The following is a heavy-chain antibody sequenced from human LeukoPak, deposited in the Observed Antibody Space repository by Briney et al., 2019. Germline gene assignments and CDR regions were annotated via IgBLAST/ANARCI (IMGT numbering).Heavy chain of an antibody. V-gene: IGHV1-3*01. CDR3: ARGGYDFWSGYYTGDYFDY. Sequence: ASVKVSCKASGYTFTSYAMHWVRQAPGQRLEWMGWINAGNGNTKYSQKFQGRVTITRDTSASTAYMELSSLRSEDTAVYYCARGGYDFWSGYYTGDYFDYWGQGTLVTVSS. J-gene: IGHJ4*02. CDR1: GYTFTSYA. CDR2: INAGNGNT. D-gene: IGHD3-3*01.